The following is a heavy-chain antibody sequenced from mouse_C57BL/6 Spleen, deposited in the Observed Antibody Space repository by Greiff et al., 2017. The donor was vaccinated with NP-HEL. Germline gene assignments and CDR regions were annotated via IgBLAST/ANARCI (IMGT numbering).Heavy chain of an antibody. CDR2: INPNNGGT. D-gene: IGHD2-3*01. CDR3: ARRGYDGYFDAMDY. Sequence: VQLQQSGPELVKPGASVKISCKASGYTFTDYYMNWVKQSHGKSLEWIGDINPNNGGTSYNQKFKGKATLTVDKSSSTAYMELRSLTSEDSAVYDCARRGYDGYFDAMDYWGQGTSVTVSS. J-gene: IGHJ4*01. CDR1: GYTFTDYY. V-gene: IGHV1-26*01.